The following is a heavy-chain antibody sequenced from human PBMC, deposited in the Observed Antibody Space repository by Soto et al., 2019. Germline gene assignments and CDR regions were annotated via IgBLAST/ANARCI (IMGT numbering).Heavy chain of an antibody. Sequence: ASVKVSCKASGYTFTGYYMHWVRQAPGQGLEWMGWINPNSGGTNYAQKFQGWVTMTRDTSISTAYMELSRLRSDDTAVYYCARDGSSSREYYYYSMDVWGQGTTVTVSS. J-gene: IGHJ6*02. CDR2: INPNSGGT. CDR3: ARDGSSSREYYYYSMDV. CDR1: GYTFTGYY. V-gene: IGHV1-2*04. D-gene: IGHD6-13*01.